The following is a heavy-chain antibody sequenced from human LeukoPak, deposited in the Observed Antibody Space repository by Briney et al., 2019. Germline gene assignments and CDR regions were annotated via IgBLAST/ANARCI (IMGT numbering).Heavy chain of an antibody. Sequence: ASVKVSCKASGYIFTDYYIHWVRQAPGQGLEWMGWINPNSGGTKYSQKFQDRVTMTSDTSISTAYMELSRLRSDDTAVYYCARDHNWGFFDYWGQGGMVTVSS. CDR1: GYIFTDYY. J-gene: IGHJ4*02. V-gene: IGHV1-2*02. CDR2: INPNSGGT. CDR3: ARDHNWGFFDY. D-gene: IGHD3-16*01.